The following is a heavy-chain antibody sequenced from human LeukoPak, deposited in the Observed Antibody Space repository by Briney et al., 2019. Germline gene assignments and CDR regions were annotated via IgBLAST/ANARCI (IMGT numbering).Heavy chain of an antibody. CDR1: GFNFNCDW. D-gene: IGHD3-22*01. J-gene: IGHJ3*02. CDR3: TRDKSPSDSSGYYDAFDI. V-gene: IGHV3-7*01. Sequence: GGSLRLSCAASGFNFNCDWMIWVRQAPGKGLEWVANIKQDGSLKYYVDSVKGRFTISRDNAKNSLYLQMNSLRAEDTAVYYCTRDKSPSDSSGYYDAFDIWGQGTMVTVSS. CDR2: IKQDGSLK.